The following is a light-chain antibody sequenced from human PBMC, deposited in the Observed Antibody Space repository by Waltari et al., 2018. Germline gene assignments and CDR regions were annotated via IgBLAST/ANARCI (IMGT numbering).Light chain of an antibody. J-gene: IGKJ2*01. CDR2: GAS. CDR1: QRVSSN. V-gene: IGKV3-15*01. Sequence: EIVMTQSPATLSVSPGERATLSCRASQRVSSNLAWYQQKPGQAPRLLIYGASTRASGISARFSGSGSGTEFTLTISSLQSEDFAVYYCLQYNNWPPYTFGQGTKLEI. CDR3: LQYNNWPPYT.